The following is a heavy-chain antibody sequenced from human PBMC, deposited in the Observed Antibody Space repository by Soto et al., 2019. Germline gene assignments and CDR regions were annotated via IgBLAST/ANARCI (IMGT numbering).Heavy chain of an antibody. CDR3: AKVDNAGAFDI. D-gene: IGHD1-20*01. Sequence: EVQLLESGGGLVQPGGSLRLSCAVSGLTFSSYAMSWVRQAPGKGLEWVSAISGRGGTTYYADSVKGRFTISRDNFKNTLHLQINSLRAEDTAVYYCAKVDNAGAFDIWGQGTVVTVSS. CDR2: ISGRGGTT. V-gene: IGHV3-23*01. J-gene: IGHJ3*02. CDR1: GLTFSSYA.